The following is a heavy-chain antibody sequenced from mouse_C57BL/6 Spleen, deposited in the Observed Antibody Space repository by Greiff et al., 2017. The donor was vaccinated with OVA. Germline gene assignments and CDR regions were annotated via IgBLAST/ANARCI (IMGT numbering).Heavy chain of an antibody. CDR1: GYTFTSYW. CDR3: ARWDGNYPDY. J-gene: IGHJ2*01. Sequence: QVQLQQPGAELVRPGSSVKLSCKASGYTFTSYWMHWVKQRPIQGLEWIGNIDPSDSETHYNQKFKDKATLTVDKSSSTAYMQLSSLTSEDSAVYYCARWDGNYPDYWRQGTTLTVSS. CDR2: IDPSDSET. V-gene: IGHV1-52*01. D-gene: IGHD2-1*01.